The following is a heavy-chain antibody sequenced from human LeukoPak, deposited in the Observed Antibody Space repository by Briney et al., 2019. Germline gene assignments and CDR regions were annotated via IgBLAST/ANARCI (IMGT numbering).Heavy chain of an antibody. CDR1: GFTFSNAW. Sequence: GGSLRLSCAASGFTFSNAWMSWVRQAPGKGLEWVGRIKSKTDGGTTDYAAPVKGRFTISRDDSKNTLYPQMNSLKTEDTAVYYCTTGAYYGDYAEFDYWGQGTLVTVSS. D-gene: IGHD4-17*01. J-gene: IGHJ4*02. V-gene: IGHV3-15*01. CDR3: TTGAYYGDYAEFDY. CDR2: IKSKTDGGTT.